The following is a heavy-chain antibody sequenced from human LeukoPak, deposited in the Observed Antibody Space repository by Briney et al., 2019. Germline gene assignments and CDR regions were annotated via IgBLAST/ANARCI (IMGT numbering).Heavy chain of an antibody. CDR2: ISGSGRDS. J-gene: IGHJ3*01. V-gene: IGHV3-23*01. CDR3: AKQDRSSWYLRDAFDL. D-gene: IGHD6-13*01. CDR1: GFTFSTYA. Sequence: PGGSLRLSCAASGFTFSTYAVSWVRQAPGKGLEWVSAISGSGRDSYYADSVKGRFTISRDNSRNTMYLQMDSLRDEDTAVYYCAKQDRSSWYLRDAFDLWGQGTMVTVSS.